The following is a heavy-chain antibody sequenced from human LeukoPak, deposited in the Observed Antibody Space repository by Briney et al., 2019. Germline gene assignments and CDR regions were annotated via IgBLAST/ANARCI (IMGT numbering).Heavy chain of an antibody. CDR2: INPNSGGT. J-gene: IGHJ4*02. CDR3: ARSAYYDSSGRFDY. CDR1: GYTFTGYY. Sequence: ASVKVSCEASGYTFTGYYMHWVRQAPGQGLEWMGWINPNSGGTNYAQKFQGRVTMTRDTSISTAYMELSRLRSDDTAVYYCARSAYYDSSGRFDYWGQGTLVTVSS. V-gene: IGHV1-2*02. D-gene: IGHD3-22*01.